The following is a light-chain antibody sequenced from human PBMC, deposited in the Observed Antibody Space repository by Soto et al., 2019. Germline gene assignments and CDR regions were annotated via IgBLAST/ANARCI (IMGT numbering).Light chain of an antibody. Sequence: EIVLTQSPATLSLSPGARATLSCRTSQTIRSLLNWYQQRPGQAPRLLIYDTSNRATDIPARFSGSGSGTDFILTISSLDPEDFGVYFCQQRHNWPITFGQGTRLDIK. CDR2: DTS. CDR1: QTIRSL. CDR3: QQRHNWPIT. J-gene: IGKJ5*01. V-gene: IGKV3-11*01.